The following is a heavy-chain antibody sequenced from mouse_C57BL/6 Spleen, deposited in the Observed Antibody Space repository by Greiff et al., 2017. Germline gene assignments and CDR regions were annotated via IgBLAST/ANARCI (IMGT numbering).Heavy chain of an antibody. CDR1: GYTFTDYN. V-gene: IGHV1-22*01. CDR2: INPNNGGT. D-gene: IGHD2-5*01. J-gene: IGHJ3*01. Sequence: LVEPGASVKMSCKASGYTFTDYNMPWVKQSQGKSREWIGYINPNNGGTSYNQKFKDKATLTVNKTSSTTYMELRSLTSGDSGVYYCAVYYSNTFANWGQGTLVTVSA. CDR3: AVYYSNTFAN.